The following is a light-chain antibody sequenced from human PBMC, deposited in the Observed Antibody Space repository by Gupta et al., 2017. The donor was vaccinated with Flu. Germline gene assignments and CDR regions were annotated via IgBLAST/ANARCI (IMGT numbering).Light chain of an antibody. Sequence: GTTSDIGAYNYDSWYQQHPGKAPKLMIFEVNNRPSGISNRFSGSKSGYTSSLIISGLQAEDEALYYCSSYTGSYTLFGGGTRLTVL. CDR1: TSDIGAYNY. J-gene: IGLJ2*01. V-gene: IGLV2-14*01. CDR2: EVN. CDR3: SSYTGSYTL.